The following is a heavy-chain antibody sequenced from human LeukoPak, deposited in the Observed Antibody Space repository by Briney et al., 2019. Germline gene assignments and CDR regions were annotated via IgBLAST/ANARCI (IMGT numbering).Heavy chain of an antibody. Sequence: GASVKVSCKASGYTFTWYHMHWVRQAPGQGLEWLGIMTLSGDGTTCAQKFQGRVTMTRDTSTSTFYMDLSSLKSEDTAVYYCAKDGGEGTFTFDYWGQGTLVIVSS. D-gene: IGHD1-1*01. V-gene: IGHV1-46*01. CDR2: MTLSGDGT. CDR1: GYTFTWYH. CDR3: AKDGGEGTFTFDY. J-gene: IGHJ4*02.